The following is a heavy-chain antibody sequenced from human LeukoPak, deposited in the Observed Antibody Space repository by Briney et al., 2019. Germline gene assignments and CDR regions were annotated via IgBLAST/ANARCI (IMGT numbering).Heavy chain of an antibody. CDR2: IIPIFGTA. CDR1: GGTFSSYA. J-gene: IGHJ6*03. CDR3: AREQAVYDYGYMDV. D-gene: IGHD3-3*01. Sequence: SVKVSCKASGGTFSSYAISWVRQAPGQGLEWMGGIIPIFGTANYAQKFQGRVTITADESTSTAYMELSSLRSEDTAVYYCAREQAVYDYGYMDVWGKGTTVTVSS. V-gene: IGHV1-69*01.